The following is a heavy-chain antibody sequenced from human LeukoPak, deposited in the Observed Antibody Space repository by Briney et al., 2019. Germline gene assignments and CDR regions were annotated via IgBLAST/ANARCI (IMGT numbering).Heavy chain of an antibody. D-gene: IGHD3-9*01. CDR3: AKDFEGSYGY. Sequence: GGSPRLSCAASGFAFSSYAMSWVRQAPGKGLEWVSTISGSGGSTYYADSVRGRFTISRDNSKNRLYLQMNSLRAEDTAVYYCAKDFEGSYGYWGLGTLVTVSS. V-gene: IGHV3-23*01. CDR1: GFAFSSYA. CDR2: ISGSGGST. J-gene: IGHJ4*02.